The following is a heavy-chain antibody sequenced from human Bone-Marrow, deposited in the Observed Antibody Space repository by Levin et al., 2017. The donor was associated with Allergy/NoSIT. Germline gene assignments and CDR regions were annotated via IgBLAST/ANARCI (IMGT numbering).Heavy chain of an antibody. D-gene: IGHD3-10*01. CDR1: GGSLRPPY. Sequence: SQTLSLTCSVSGGSLRPPYWSWIRQTPGEELEWIGYIYHRGTTLYNPSLKSRVTISVDTSLNQFSLKLSSVTAADTAIYYCAREPDHYGSGYFDPWGQGTLVTVSS. V-gene: IGHV4-59*11. CDR2: IYHRGTT. J-gene: IGHJ5*02. CDR3: AREPDHYGSGYFDP.